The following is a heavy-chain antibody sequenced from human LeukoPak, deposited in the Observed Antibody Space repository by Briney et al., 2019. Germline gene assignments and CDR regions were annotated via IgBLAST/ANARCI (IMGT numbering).Heavy chain of an antibody. J-gene: IGHJ4*02. CDR3: ARGAYYYDSSGYYPFDY. D-gene: IGHD3-22*01. Sequence: GGSLRLSCAASGFTFSGFYMTWIRQAPGKGLVWVSRINSDGSSTSYADSVKGRFTISRDNAKNTLYLQMNSLRAEDTAVYYCARGAYYYDSSGYYPFDYWGQGTLVTVSS. V-gene: IGHV3-74*01. CDR2: INSDGSST. CDR1: GFTFSGFY.